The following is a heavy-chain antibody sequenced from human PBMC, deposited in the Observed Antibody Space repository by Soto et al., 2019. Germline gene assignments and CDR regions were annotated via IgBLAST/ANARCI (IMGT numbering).Heavy chain of an antibody. D-gene: IGHD6-13*01. CDR1: GGSISSGDCS. Sequence: SETLSLTCTVSGGSISSGDCSWSWIRQPPGKGLEWIGSMYYSGKTYSNSSLKSRLTISVDTSKNQFSLKLRSVTAADTAVYYCARGGPRAGVSQYFETWGQVTLVNVS. J-gene: IGHJ4*02. V-gene: IGHV4-30-4*01. CDR3: ARGGPRAGVSQYFET. CDR2: MYYSGKT.